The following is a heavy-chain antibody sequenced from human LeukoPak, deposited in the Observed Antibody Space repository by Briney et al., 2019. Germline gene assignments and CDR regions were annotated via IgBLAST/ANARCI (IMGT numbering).Heavy chain of an antibody. D-gene: IGHD2-2*01. CDR3: AKSMVPPAPLKPLYT. V-gene: IGHV3-23*01. Sequence: PGGFLRLSCAAPGFLYSTYGMTLVRQVPGKGLEWVAAISRSGGTTYYAGSVKGRFTISRDNSKNRLYLQMNSLRAEDTAVYFCAKSMVPPAPLKPLYTCGQGTLVTVSS. J-gene: IGHJ1*01. CDR1: GFLYSTYG. CDR2: ISRSGGTT.